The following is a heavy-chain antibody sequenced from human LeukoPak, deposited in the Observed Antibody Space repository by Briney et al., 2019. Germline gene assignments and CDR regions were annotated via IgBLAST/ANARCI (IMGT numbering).Heavy chain of an antibody. V-gene: IGHV1-2*04. J-gene: IGHJ4*02. D-gene: IGHD3-22*01. CDR2: INPNSGGT. CDR3: ARAPLGMYYYDSSGYPYYFDY. Sequence: ASVKVSCKASGYTFTGYYMHWVRQAPGQGLEWMGWINPNSGGTNYAQKFQGWVTMTRDTSISTAYMELSSLRSDDTAVYYCARAPLGMYYYDSSGYPYYFDYWGQGTLVTVSS. CDR1: GYTFTGYY.